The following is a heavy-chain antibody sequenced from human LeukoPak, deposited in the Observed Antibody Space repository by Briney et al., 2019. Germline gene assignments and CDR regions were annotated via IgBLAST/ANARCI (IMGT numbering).Heavy chain of an antibody. J-gene: IGHJ4*02. CDR2: INPNSGGT. V-gene: IGHV1-2*02. Sequence: ASVTVSCKASGYTFTGYYMYWVRQAPGQGLEWMGWINPNSGGTNYAQKFQGRVTMTRDTSISTAYMELSSLRSDDTAVYYCARDRSSTFGYWGQGTLVTVSS. CDR1: GYTFTGYY. D-gene: IGHD2-2*01. CDR3: ARDRSSTFGY.